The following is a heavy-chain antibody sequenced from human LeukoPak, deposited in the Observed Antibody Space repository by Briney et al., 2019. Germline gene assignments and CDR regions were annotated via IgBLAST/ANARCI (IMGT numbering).Heavy chain of an antibody. D-gene: IGHD1-26*01. CDR2: MTYSDTTV. Sequence: PGGSLRLSCVASGLPFSSFHVNWVRQVPGKGLEWLAHMTYSDTTVEYADSIQGRFTISRDAATKTVYLQMNSLRAEDTAIYYCARVLSGTPFDYYLYMDVWGKGTTVIVSS. CDR3: ARVLSGTPFDYYLYMDV. J-gene: IGHJ6*03. V-gene: IGHV3-48*03. CDR1: GLPFSSFH.